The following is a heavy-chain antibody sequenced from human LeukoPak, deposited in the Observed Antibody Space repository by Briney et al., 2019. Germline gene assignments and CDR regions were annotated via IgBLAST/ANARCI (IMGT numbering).Heavy chain of an antibody. CDR3: VKAYSSSTDAFDV. CDR2: ISSSGGST. D-gene: IGHD6-6*01. V-gene: IGHV3-23*01. CDR1: GFTFSTYA. J-gene: IGHJ3*01. Sequence: GGSLRLSCAASGFTFSTYAMSWVRQARGKGLEWVSGISSSGGSTYYADSVKGRFTISRDNSKNTLYLQMNSLRAEDTAVYYCVKAYSSSTDAFDVWGQGTMVTVSS.